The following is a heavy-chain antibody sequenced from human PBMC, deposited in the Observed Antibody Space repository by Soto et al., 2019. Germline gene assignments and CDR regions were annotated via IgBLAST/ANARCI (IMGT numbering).Heavy chain of an antibody. J-gene: IGHJ4*02. CDR2: INPNSGGT. D-gene: IGHD3-16*01. Sequence: ASVKVSCKASGYIFNGYYIQWVRQVPGQGLEWMGWINPNSGGTNFAQKFEGRITMTRDPSISAAYMELSGLRFGDSALYYCGRDIGGISGIDYWGQGTPVTVSS. CDR1: GYIFNGYY. V-gene: IGHV1-2*02. CDR3: GRDIGGISGIDY.